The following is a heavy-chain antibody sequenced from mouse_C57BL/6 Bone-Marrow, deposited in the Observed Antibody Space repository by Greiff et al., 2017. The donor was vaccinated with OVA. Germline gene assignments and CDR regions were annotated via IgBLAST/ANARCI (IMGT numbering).Heavy chain of an antibody. CDR3: ARGPIDY. CDR2: ISYDGSN. Sequence: EVKLMESGPGLVKPSQSLSLTCSVTGYSITSGYYWNWIRQFPGNKLEWMGYISYDGSNNYNPSLKNRISITRDTSKNQFFLKLNSVTTEDTATYYCARGPIDYWGQGTTLTVSS. CDR1: GYSITSGYY. V-gene: IGHV3-6*01. J-gene: IGHJ2*01.